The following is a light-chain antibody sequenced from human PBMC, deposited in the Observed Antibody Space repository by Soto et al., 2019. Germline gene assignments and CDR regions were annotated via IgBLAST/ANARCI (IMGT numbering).Light chain of an antibody. CDR1: QSVGSN. Sequence: EIVMTQSPATLSVSPGERATLSCRASQSVGSNVAWYQQKSGQAPRLLIYGASTRATGIPARFSGSGSGTEFTITISSLQSEDFAVYYCQHYDNWPPWTFGQGTKVEIK. V-gene: IGKV3-15*01. J-gene: IGKJ1*01. CDR3: QHYDNWPPWT. CDR2: GAS.